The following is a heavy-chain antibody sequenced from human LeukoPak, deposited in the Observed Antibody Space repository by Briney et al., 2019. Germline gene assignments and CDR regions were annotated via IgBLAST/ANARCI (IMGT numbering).Heavy chain of an antibody. V-gene: IGHV4-59*08. D-gene: IGHD4-17*01. J-gene: IGHJ5*02. Sequence: PSETLSLTCTVSGGSISSYYWTWIRQPPGKGLECIGYIYYSGSTNYNPSLKSRVTISVDTSKNQFSLKLTSVTAADTAVYYCARHSTVTKAYFDPWGQGTLVTVSS. CDR1: GGSISSYY. CDR2: IYYSGST. CDR3: ARHSTVTKAYFDP.